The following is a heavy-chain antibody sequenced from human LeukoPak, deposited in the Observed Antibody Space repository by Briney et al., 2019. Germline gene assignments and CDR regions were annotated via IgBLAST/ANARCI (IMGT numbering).Heavy chain of an antibody. CDR2: INAGNGNT. V-gene: IGHV1-3*01. D-gene: IGHD2-8*01. CDR3: ARDLSYGQGWFDP. Sequence: ASVKVSCKASGYTFISYAMHWVRQAPGQRLEWMGWINAGNGNTKYSQKFQGRVTITRDTSASTAYMELSSLRSEDTAVYYCARDLSYGQGWFDPWGQGTLVTVSS. CDR1: GYTFISYA. J-gene: IGHJ5*02.